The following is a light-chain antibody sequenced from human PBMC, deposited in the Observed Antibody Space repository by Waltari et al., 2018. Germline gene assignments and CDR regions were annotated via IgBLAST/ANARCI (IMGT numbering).Light chain of an antibody. V-gene: IGKV4-1*01. CDR1: LSVLYSSNNKNY. CDR2: WAS. J-gene: IGKJ1*01. CDR3: QQYYSTPPT. Sequence: DIVMTQSPDSLAVSLGERATINCKSSLSVLYSSNNKNYLAGYQQKPGQPPKLLIYWASTRESGVPARFSGSGSGTDFTLTISSLQAEDVAVYYCQQYYSTPPTFGQGTKVEIK.